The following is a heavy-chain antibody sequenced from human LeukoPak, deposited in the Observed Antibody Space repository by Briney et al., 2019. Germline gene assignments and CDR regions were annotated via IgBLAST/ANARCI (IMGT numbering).Heavy chain of an antibody. V-gene: IGHV5-51*01. D-gene: IGHD4-11*01. CDR3: ARHRRDYSNNNGGYYYYYYMDV. CDR2: IYPGDSDT. J-gene: IGHJ6*03. CDR1: GYSFTSYW. Sequence: GESLKISCKGSGYSFTSYWIGWVRPMPGKGLEWMGIIYPGDSDTRYSPSFQGQVTISADKSISTAYLQWSSLKASDTAMYYCARHRRDYSNNNGGYYYYYYMDVWGKGTTVTVSS.